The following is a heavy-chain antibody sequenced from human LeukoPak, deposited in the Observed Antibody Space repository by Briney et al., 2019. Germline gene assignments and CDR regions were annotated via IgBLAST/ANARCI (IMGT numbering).Heavy chain of an antibody. CDR2: IHPGDSDT. V-gene: IGHV5-51*01. J-gene: IGHJ3*02. CDR1: GYSFTSYW. Sequence: GESLKISCMGSGYSFTSYWIGWVRQMPGKGLEWMGIIHPGDSDTRYSPSFQGQVTISADKSISTAYLQWSSLKASDTAMYYCARPQAYYDILTGYLPPRAFDIWGQGTMVTVSS. CDR3: ARPQAYYDILTGYLPPRAFDI. D-gene: IGHD3-9*01.